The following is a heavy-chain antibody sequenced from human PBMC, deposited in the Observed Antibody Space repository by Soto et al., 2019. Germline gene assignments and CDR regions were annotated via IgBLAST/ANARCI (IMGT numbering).Heavy chain of an antibody. Sequence: LRLSCTASGFTFGDYAMSWVRQAPGKGLEWVGFIRSKAYGGTTEYAASVKGRFTISRDDSKSIAYLQMNSLKTEDTAVFYCTRTAGYYDSSGYYSGYYYYSMDVWGRGTTVTVSS. CDR3: TRTAGYYDSSGYYSGYYYYSMDV. J-gene: IGHJ6*02. CDR2: IRSKAYGGTT. D-gene: IGHD3-22*01. CDR1: GFTFGDYA. V-gene: IGHV3-49*04.